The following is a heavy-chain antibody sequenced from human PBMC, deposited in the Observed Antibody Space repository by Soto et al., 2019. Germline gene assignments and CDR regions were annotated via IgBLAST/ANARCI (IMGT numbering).Heavy chain of an antibody. Sequence: PGWSLRLSCAASGFTFSSYGMPWVRQAPGKGLEWVAVISYDGSNKYYADSVKGRFTISRDNSKNTLYLQMNSLRAEDTAVYYCAKDDSWGEPEYYFDYWGQGTLVTVSS. CDR1: GFTFSSYG. CDR3: AKDDSWGEPEYYFDY. CDR2: ISYDGSNK. J-gene: IGHJ4*02. V-gene: IGHV3-30*18. D-gene: IGHD3-10*01.